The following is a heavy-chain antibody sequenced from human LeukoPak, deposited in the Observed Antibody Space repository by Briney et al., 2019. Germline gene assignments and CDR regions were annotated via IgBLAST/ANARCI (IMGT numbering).Heavy chain of an antibody. D-gene: IGHD2-2*01. CDR3: ASHLACGSTSCPPFDS. Sequence: TGGPLRLSCAASGFTFSDYSTNWVRQAPGKGLEWVSSISDSGYYIYYTDSVKGGFTISRDNAKNSLYLQMNSLRAEDTAVYHCASHLACGSTSCPPFDSWGQGTLVTVSS. J-gene: IGHJ4*02. V-gene: IGHV3-21*01. CDR2: ISDSGYYI. CDR1: GFTFSDYS.